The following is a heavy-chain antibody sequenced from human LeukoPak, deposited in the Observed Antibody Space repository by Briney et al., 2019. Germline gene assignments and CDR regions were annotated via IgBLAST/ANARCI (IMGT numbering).Heavy chain of an antibody. CDR3: ARAGVGSIWTNYYFDY. CDR1: GFTFSTYA. CDR2: ISYDGNNK. D-gene: IGHD3-3*01. J-gene: IGHJ4*02. V-gene: IGHV3-30-3*01. Sequence: GGSLRLSWAASGFTFSTYAMNWVRQAPGKWLEWVAIISYDGNNKYYADSVKGRFTISRDNSKNTLYLQMNTLRAEDTAVYYCARAGVGSIWTNYYFDYWGQGTLVTVSS.